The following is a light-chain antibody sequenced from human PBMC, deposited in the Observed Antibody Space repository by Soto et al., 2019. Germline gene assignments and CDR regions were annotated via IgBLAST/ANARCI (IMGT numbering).Light chain of an antibody. Sequence: QSALTQPAYVSGSLGQSITISCTGTRSDVGNYNLVSWYQQHPGKAPKVMIYEGDRRPSGVSDRFSGSKSGNTASLTISGLQAEDEADYYCCSYAGDSRYVFGTGTKLTVL. V-gene: IGLV2-23*01. CDR3: CSYAGDSRYV. J-gene: IGLJ1*01. CDR2: EGD. CDR1: RSDVGNYNL.